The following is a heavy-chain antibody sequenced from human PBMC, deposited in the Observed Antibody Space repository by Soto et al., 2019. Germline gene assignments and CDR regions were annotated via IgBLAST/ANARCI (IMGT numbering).Heavy chain of an antibody. D-gene: IGHD1-26*01. J-gene: IGHJ4*02. CDR1: GDSVSTDSAT. Sequence: PSQTLSLTCAISGDSVSTDSATWTWIRQSPSRGLGWLGRTYYRSKWFNDYAVSLRGRITINPDTSKNQFSLQLNSVTAEDTAVYYCVRLVGSSYFDFWGQGTPVTVSS. CDR2: TYYRSKWFN. V-gene: IGHV6-1*01. CDR3: VRLVGSSYFDF.